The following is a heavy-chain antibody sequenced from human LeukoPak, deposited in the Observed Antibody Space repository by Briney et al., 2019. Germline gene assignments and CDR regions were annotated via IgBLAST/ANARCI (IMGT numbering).Heavy chain of an antibody. Sequence: SETLSLTCTVSGGYISSGSYYWSWIRQPAGKGLEWIGRIYTSGSTNYNPSLKSRVTISVDTSKNQFSLKLSSVTAADTAVYYCARDGGAAAGLPMDVWGKGTTVTVSS. V-gene: IGHV4-61*02. D-gene: IGHD6-13*01. CDR3: ARDGGAAAGLPMDV. CDR2: IYTSGST. J-gene: IGHJ6*04. CDR1: GGYISSGSYY.